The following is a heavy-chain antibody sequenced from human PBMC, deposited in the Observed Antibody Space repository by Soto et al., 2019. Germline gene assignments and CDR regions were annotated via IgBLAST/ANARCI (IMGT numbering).Heavy chain of an antibody. D-gene: IGHD6-13*01. V-gene: IGHV4-59*01. Sequence: SETLSLTCSVSGGSISGYCWSWIRKPPGKGLEWMGYIYYTGSTNYNPSLKSRVAMSVDTSKNQFSLKLSSVTAADTAVYYCARDCSSSCYHDAFDIWGQGTMVTVSS. CDR3: ARDCSSSCYHDAFDI. CDR2: IYYTGST. CDR1: GGSISGYC. J-gene: IGHJ3*02.